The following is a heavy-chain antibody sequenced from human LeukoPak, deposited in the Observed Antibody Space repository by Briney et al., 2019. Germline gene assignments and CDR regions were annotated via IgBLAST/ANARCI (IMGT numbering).Heavy chain of an antibody. CDR1: GYTFTGYY. Sequence: ASVKVSCKASGYTFTGYYMHWVRQAPGQGLEWMGWINPNSGGTNYAQKFQGRVTMTRDTSISTAYMELSRLRSDDADVYYCARVGITFGGGDYWGQGTLVTVSS. V-gene: IGHV1-2*02. D-gene: IGHD3-16*01. CDR2: INPNSGGT. J-gene: IGHJ4*02. CDR3: ARVGITFGGGDY.